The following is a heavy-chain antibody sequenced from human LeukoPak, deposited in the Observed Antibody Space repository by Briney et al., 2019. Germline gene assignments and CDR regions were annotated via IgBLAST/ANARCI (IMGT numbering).Heavy chain of an antibody. CDR1: GYIFTGYY. Sequence: ASVKVSCKASGYIFTGYYMHWVRQAPGQGLEWMGWMNPNSGNTGYAQKFQGRVTITRNTSISTAYMELSSLRSEDTAVYYCALGGLITIFGVVTNLPFDPWGQGTLVTVSS. J-gene: IGHJ5*02. CDR3: ALGGLITIFGVVTNLPFDP. D-gene: IGHD3-3*01. V-gene: IGHV1-8*03. CDR2: MNPNSGNT.